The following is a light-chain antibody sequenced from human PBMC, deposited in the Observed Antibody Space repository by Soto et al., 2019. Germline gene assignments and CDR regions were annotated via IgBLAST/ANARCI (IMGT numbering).Light chain of an antibody. J-gene: IGKJ2*01. CDR3: NQYNGSPPGYT. CDR2: GVS. CDR1: QSVSSTF. V-gene: IGKV3-20*01. Sequence: EIVLTQSPGTLSLSPGERATLSCRASQSVSSTFLGWYQQKPGQAPRLLLYGVSSRATGIPDRFSGSRSGTDFALTISRLAPEDFAVYYCNQYNGSPPGYTFGQGTKLEIK.